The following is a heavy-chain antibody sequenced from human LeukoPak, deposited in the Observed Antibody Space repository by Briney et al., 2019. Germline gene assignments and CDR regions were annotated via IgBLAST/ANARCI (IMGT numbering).Heavy chain of an antibody. CDR3: ANSPSPDYESSYNWFDP. V-gene: IGHV3-30*18. D-gene: IGHD3-22*01. Sequence: PGGSLRLSCAASGFTFSSYSMNWVRQAPGKGLEWVAIISYDGSNKYYADSVKGRFTISRDNSKNTLYLQMNSLRAEDTAVYYCANSPSPDYESSYNWFDPWGQGTLVTVSS. CDR1: GFTFSSYS. J-gene: IGHJ5*02. CDR2: ISYDGSNK.